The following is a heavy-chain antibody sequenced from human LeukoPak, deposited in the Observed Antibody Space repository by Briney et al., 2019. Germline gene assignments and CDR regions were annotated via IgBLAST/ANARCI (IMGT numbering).Heavy chain of an antibody. V-gene: IGHV1-46*01. Sequence: ASVKVSCKASGGTFSSYAISWVRQAPGQGLEWMGIINPSGGSTSYAQKFQDRITMTRDTSTSTIYMDLSSLRSEDTAMYYCARHKPAGPLSRFDPWGQGTLVTVSS. J-gene: IGHJ5*02. CDR3: ARHKPAGPLSRFDP. CDR1: GGTFSSYA. CDR2: INPSGGST.